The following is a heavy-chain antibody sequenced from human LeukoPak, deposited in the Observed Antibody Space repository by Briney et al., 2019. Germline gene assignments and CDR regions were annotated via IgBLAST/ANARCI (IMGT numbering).Heavy chain of an antibody. CDR3: ARDRLSANAFDM. CDR2: ISHIGST. Sequence: SETLSLTCSVSGGSITNYYWNWMRQPPGKGLEWIGYISHIGSTNYNPSLKSRLTISVDRSKNQFYLKLTSVTAADTAIYYCARDRLSANAFDMWGQGTVVTVPS. J-gene: IGHJ3*02. D-gene: IGHD2-21*02. CDR1: GGSITNYY. V-gene: IGHV4-59*01.